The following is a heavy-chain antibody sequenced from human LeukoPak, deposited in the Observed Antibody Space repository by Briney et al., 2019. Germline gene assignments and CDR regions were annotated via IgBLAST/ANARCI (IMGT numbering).Heavy chain of an antibody. CDR1: GFTFSSYS. V-gene: IGHV3-21*01. CDR2: ISSSSSYI. Sequence: PGGSLRLSCAASGFTFSSYSMNWVRQAPGKGLEWVSSISSSSSYIYYADSVKGRFTISRDNAKNSLYLQMNSLRAEDTAVYYWARDWPDRFREFTPDNSGLDVWGQGTTVPVS. D-gene: IGHD3-10*01. J-gene: IGHJ6*02. CDR3: ARDWPDRFREFTPDNSGLDV.